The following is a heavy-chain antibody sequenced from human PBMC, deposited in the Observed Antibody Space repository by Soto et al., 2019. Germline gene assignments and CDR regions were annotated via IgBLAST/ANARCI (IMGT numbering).Heavy chain of an antibody. CDR3: VSYDFWSGYSDY. CDR1: GFTVSSNY. V-gene: IGHV3-66*01. Sequence: EVQLVESGGGLVQPGGSLRLSCAVSGFTVSSNYMSWVRQAPGKGLEWVSIFYTGGSTYYSDSVKGRFTISRDNSKNTLYLQMNSLREEDTAVYYCVSYDFWSGYSDYWGQGTRVTGSS. D-gene: IGHD3-3*01. J-gene: IGHJ4*02. CDR2: FYTGGST.